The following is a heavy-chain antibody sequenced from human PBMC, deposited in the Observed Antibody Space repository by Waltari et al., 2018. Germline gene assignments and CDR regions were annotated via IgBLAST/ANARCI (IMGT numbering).Heavy chain of an antibody. CDR1: GYNFTSYW. V-gene: IGHV5-10-1*03. CDR2: IDPSDSYT. CDR3: ARHLPDYYYYGVDV. Sequence: EVQLVQSVAEVKTPGESLRISCKGSGYNFTSYWISWVRQMPGKGLEWMGRIDPSDSYTNFSPSFQGHVTISVDKSISTAYVQWSSLKASDTAMYYCARHLPDYYYYGVDVWGQGTTVTVSS. J-gene: IGHJ6*02.